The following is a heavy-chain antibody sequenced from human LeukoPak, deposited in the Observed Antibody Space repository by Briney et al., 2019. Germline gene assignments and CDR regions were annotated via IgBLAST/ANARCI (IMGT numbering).Heavy chain of an antibody. Sequence: ASVSVSFTSSVYTFTIYDINWVRQAPGQGREWMGWMNPNSGNTGYAQKFQGRVTMTKNTPITTAYMELNSLRSEDTAVYYCARALSWTTDSYYDMDVWGKGTTVTVSS. CDR2: MNPNSGNT. J-gene: IGHJ6*03. CDR1: VYTFTIYD. D-gene: IGHD3/OR15-3a*01. V-gene: IGHV1-8*01. CDR3: ARALSWTTDSYYDMDV.